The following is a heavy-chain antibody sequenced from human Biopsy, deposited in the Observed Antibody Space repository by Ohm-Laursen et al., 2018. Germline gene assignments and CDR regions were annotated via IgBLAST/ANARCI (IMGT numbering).Heavy chain of an antibody. CDR3: ARPTNARAGGAPFDI. J-gene: IGHJ3*02. V-gene: IGHV3-33*01. CDR2: LWYDGTNK. D-gene: IGHD1-1*01. Sequence: SLRLSCSASGFSFSSYGMHWVRQAPGKGLEWVAVLWYDGTNKYYAESVKGRFTISRDNSKNTLYLQMNSLRAEDTAMYYCARPTNARAGGAPFDIWGQGTMVTVSS. CDR1: GFSFSSYG.